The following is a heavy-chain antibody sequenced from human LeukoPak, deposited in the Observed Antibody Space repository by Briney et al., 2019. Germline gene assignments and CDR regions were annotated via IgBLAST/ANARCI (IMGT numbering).Heavy chain of an antibody. Sequence: GGSLRLSCAASEFTFRSYEMNWVRQAPGQGLEWSSYISSTGNTIYYVDSVQGRFSDYRDNAKNSLYLQMNSLRAEDTAVYYCARGRYCSGHNCYFDYWGQGTLVTVSS. J-gene: IGHJ4*02. V-gene: IGHV3-48*03. D-gene: IGHD2-15*01. CDR1: EFTFRSYE. CDR2: ISSTGNTI. CDR3: ARGRYCSGHNCYFDY.